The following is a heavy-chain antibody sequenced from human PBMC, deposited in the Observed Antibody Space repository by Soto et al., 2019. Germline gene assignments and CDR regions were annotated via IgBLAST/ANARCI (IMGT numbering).Heavy chain of an antibody. CDR1: GFTFSSYA. D-gene: IGHD3-22*01. CDR3: AKGSPDDITMIVVVIPMHYFDY. CDR2: ISGSGGST. Sequence: EVQLLESGGGLVQPGGSLRLSCAASGFTFSSYAMSWVRQAPGKGLEWVSAISGSGGSTYYADSVKGRFTISRDNSKNTLYLQMNSLRAEDTAVYYCAKGSPDDITMIVVVIPMHYFDYWGQGTLVTVSS. V-gene: IGHV3-23*01. J-gene: IGHJ4*02.